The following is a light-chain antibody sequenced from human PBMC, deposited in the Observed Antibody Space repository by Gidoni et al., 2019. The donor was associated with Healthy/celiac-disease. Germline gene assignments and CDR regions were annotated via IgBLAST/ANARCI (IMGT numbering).Light chain of an antibody. J-gene: IGLJ1*01. CDR2: SNN. CDR1: SSNIGSNT. CDR3: AAWDDSLNGYV. V-gene: IGLV1-44*01. Sequence: QSVLTQPLSASGTPGQGVTISCSGSSSNIGSNTVNWYQQLPGTAPKLLIYSNNQRPSGVPDRFSGSKSGTSASLAISGLQSEDEADYYCAAWDDSLNGYVFGTGTKVTVL.